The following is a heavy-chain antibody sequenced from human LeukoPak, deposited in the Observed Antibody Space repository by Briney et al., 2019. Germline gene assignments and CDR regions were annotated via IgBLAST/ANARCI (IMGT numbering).Heavy chain of an antibody. V-gene: IGHV4-34*01. J-gene: IGHJ3*02. CDR3: AALGYDSSGYYYGPFDI. CDR1: SGSFSGYY. CDR2: INHSGNT. Sequence: SETLSLTCAVYSGSFSGYYWNWIRQPPGKGLEWIGEINHSGNTNYNPSLKSRVTISVDTSKNQFSLKLRSVTAAGTAVYYCAALGYDSSGYYYGPFDIWGQGTMVTVSS. D-gene: IGHD3-22*01.